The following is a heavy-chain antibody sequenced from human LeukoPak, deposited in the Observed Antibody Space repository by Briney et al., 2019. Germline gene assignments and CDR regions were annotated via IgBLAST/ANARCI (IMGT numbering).Heavy chain of an antibody. J-gene: IGHJ5*02. CDR1: GLTFSDYY. Sequence: SGGSLRLSCAASGLTFSDYYMSWIRQAPGKGLEWVSYISSSGSTIYYADSVKGRFTISRDNAKNSLYLQMNSLRAEDTAVYYCARIRIHHWFDPWGQGTLVTVSS. V-gene: IGHV3-11*01. D-gene: IGHD2-21*01. CDR2: ISSSGSTI. CDR3: ARIRIHHWFDP.